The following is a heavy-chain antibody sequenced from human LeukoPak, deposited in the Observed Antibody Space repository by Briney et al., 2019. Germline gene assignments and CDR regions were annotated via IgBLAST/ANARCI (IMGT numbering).Heavy chain of an antibody. CDR1: GFTFTDYW. CDR2: IRKDGAEK. D-gene: IGHD6-13*01. J-gene: IGHJ4*01. CDR3: ARDGTAPGLYFDL. Sequence: PGGSLRLSCAASGFTFTDYWMNWVRQAPGKGLEWLASIRKDGAEKSYVDSVEGRFTISRDNTKNSLYLQMSSLRAEDTAVYYCARDGTAPGLYFDLWGQGTLVTVSS. V-gene: IGHV3-7*01.